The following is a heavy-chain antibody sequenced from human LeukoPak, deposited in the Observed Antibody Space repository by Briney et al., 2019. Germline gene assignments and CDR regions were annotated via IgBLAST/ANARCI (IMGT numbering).Heavy chain of an antibody. J-gene: IGHJ4*02. D-gene: IGHD4-11*01. CDR1: GGSISGSSYY. V-gene: IGHV4-39*07. CDR2: IYYRGNT. CDR3: ARGPPRGDYRN. Sequence: SETLSLTCTVSGGSISGSSYYWGWICQPPGKGLEWIGTIYYRGNTYYNPSLKSRVSISVDTSKNQFSLSLRSVTAADTAVYYCARGPPRGDYRNWGQGTLVTVSS.